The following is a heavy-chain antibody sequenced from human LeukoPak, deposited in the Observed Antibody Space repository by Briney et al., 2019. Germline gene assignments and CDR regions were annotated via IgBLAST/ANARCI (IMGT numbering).Heavy chain of an antibody. V-gene: IGHV5-51*01. CDR2: IYPGNSHT. CDR1: GYHFSLYF. D-gene: IGHD1-1*01. Sequence: GESLKISCEASGYHFSLYFIAWVRQVPGKGLEWLGVIYPGNSHTIYSPSFQGQFTISADKSINTAYLQWTSLKTSDTAMYYCAKLSGGSWVTTEHFPHWGQGTLVSVSS. CDR3: AKLSGGSWVTTEHFPH. J-gene: IGHJ1*01.